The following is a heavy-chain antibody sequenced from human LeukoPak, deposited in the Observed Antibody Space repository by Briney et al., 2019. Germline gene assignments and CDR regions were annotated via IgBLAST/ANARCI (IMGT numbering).Heavy chain of an antibody. D-gene: IGHD3-10*01. CDR3: AVGGVYLRGGAEAFDI. Sequence: SQTLSLTCTVSGGSISSGGYYWSWIRQHPGKGLEWIGYIYYSGSTNYNPSLKSRVTISVDKSKNQFSLELSSVTAADTAVYYCAVGGVYLRGGAEAFDIWGQGTMVTVSS. CDR2: IYYSGST. CDR1: GGSISSGGYY. J-gene: IGHJ3*02. V-gene: IGHV4-31*09.